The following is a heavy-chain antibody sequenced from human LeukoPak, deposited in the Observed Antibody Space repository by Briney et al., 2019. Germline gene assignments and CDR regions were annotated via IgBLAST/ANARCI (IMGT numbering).Heavy chain of an antibody. J-gene: IGHJ4*02. D-gene: IGHD3-16*01. CDR3: FNYAN. CDR2: IYSDGSA. Sequence: PGGSLRLSCAASGITVSNNHITWVRQALGKGLEWVSFIYSDGSAYYADSVKARFTISRDNSKTTVYLQMNSLRVDDTAVYYCFNYANWGQGTLVTVSS. CDR1: GITVSNNH. V-gene: IGHV3-66*01.